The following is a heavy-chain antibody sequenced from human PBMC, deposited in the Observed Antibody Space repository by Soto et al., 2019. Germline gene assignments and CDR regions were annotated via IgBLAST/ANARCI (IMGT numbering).Heavy chain of an antibody. CDR2: ISSSSGTI. D-gene: IGHD6-19*01. CDR3: TRVGQWLVPKGVNDY. J-gene: IGHJ4*02. Sequence: GGSLRLSCAASGFTFSDYSMNWVRQAPGKGLEWVSYISSSSGTIYYADSVKGRFTISRDNSRNSLYLQMNSLRDEDTAVYYCTRVGQWLVPKGVNDYWGQGTMVTVSS. V-gene: IGHV3-48*02. CDR1: GFTFSDYS.